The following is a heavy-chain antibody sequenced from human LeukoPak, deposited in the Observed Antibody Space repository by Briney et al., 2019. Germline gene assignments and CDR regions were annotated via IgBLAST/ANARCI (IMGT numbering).Heavy chain of an antibody. CDR2: IRYDESNK. CDR1: RFTFSSSG. V-gene: IGHV3-30*02. J-gene: IGHJ5*02. D-gene: IGHD1-26*01. CDR3: AKDRPSVGFDP. Sequence: GGSLRLSCAASRFTFSSSGMHWVRQAPGKGLEWVAFIRYDESNKYYADSVKGRFTISRDNPKNTLYLQMNNLRAEDTALYYCAKDRPSVGFDPWGQGTLVTVSS.